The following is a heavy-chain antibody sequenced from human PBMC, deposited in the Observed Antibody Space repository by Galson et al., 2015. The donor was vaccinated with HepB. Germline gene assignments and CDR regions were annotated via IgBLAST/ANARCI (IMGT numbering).Heavy chain of an antibody. V-gene: IGHV3-30*18. CDR1: GFTFSSYG. CDR3: AKRKDDFWSGSIDY. CDR2: ISYDGSNK. Sequence: LRLSCAASGFTFSSYGMHWVRQAPGKGLEWVAVISYDGSNKYYADSVKGRFTISRDNSKNTLYLQMNSLRAEDTAVYYCAKRKDDFWSGSIDYWGQGTLVTVSS. J-gene: IGHJ4*02. D-gene: IGHD3-3*01.